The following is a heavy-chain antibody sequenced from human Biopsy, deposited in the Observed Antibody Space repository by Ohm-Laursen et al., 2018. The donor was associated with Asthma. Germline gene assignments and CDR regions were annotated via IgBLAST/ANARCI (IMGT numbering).Heavy chain of an antibody. Sequence: SLRLSCSASGFTFSSYAMHWVRQAPGKGLEWVAVISYDGSNKYYADSVKGRFTISRDNSKNTLYLQMNSLRAEDTAVYYCAKAERYFDWYWFDPWGQGTLVSVSS. CDR3: AKAERYFDWYWFDP. J-gene: IGHJ5*02. CDR2: ISYDGSNK. CDR1: GFTFSSYA. V-gene: IGHV3-30-3*01. D-gene: IGHD3-9*01.